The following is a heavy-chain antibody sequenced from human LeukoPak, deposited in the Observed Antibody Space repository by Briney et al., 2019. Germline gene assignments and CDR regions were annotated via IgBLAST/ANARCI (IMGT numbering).Heavy chain of an antibody. CDR1: GYTFTSYG. D-gene: IGHD1-7*01. Sequence: GASVKVSCTASGYTFTSYGISWVRQAPGQGLEWMGWISAYNGNTNYAQTRQSRVTMTTDTSTSTAYMELRSLRSDDTAVYYCARVWAGTMNDYWGQGTLVTASS. CDR3: ARVWAGTMNDY. CDR2: ISAYNGNT. V-gene: IGHV1-18*01. J-gene: IGHJ4*02.